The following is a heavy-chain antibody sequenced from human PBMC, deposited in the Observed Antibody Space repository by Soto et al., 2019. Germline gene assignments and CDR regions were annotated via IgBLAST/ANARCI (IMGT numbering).Heavy chain of an antibody. V-gene: IGHV3-48*02. J-gene: IGHJ4*02. D-gene: IGHD3-10*01. CDR2: ISSSSSTI. CDR1: GFTFSSYS. Sequence: EVQLVESGGGLVQPGGSLRLSCAASGFTFSSYSMNWVRQAPGKGLEWVSYISSSSSTIYYADSVKGRFTISRDNAKNSLYLQMNSLRDEDTAVYYCARDPSAYYYGSGSYSPSDYWGQGTLVTVSS. CDR3: ARDPSAYYYGSGSYSPSDY.